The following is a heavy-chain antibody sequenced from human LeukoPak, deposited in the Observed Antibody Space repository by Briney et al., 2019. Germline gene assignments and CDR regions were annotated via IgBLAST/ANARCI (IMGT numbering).Heavy chain of an antibody. CDR3: ARVRRKTRYDFWSGYSFAGGGYMDV. CDR2: IYTSGTT. V-gene: IGHV4-61*02. D-gene: IGHD3-3*01. Sequence: SQTLSLTCTVSGGSISSGNYYWSWIRQPAGKGLEWIGRIYTSGTTNYNPSLKSRVTISLNTSKNQFSLKLSSVTAADTAVYYCARVRRKTRYDFWSGYSFAGGGYMDVWGKGTTVTVSS. CDR1: GGSISSGNYY. J-gene: IGHJ6*03.